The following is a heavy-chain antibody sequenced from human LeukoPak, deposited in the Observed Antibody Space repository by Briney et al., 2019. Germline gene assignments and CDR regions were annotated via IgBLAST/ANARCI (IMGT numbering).Heavy chain of an antibody. D-gene: IGHD3-10*01. Sequence: ASVKVSCKASGGTFSSYAISWVRQAPGQGLEWMGGIIPIFGTANYAQKFQGRVTITTDESTSTAYMELSSVRSDDTAVYYCASNTMVRGVIVDYWGQGTLVTVSS. CDR3: ASNTMVRGVIVDY. J-gene: IGHJ4*02. CDR1: GGTFSSYA. V-gene: IGHV1-69*05. CDR2: IIPIFGTA.